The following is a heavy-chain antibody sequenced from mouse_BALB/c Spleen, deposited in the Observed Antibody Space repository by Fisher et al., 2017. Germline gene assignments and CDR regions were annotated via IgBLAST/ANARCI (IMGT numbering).Heavy chain of an antibody. CDR3: ARRDYYAIDY. V-gene: IGHV1-26*01. Sequence: KFKGKATLTVDKSSSTAYMELRSLTSEDSAVYYCARRDYYAIDYWGQGTSVTVSS. J-gene: IGHJ4*01.